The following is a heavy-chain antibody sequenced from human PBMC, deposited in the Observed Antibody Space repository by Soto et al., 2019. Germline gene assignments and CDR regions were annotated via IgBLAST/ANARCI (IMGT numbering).Heavy chain of an antibody. CDR1: GFTVSSNY. CDR2: IYSGGST. V-gene: IGHV3-66*01. CDR3: ARDKEATASEN. J-gene: IGHJ4*02. Sequence: GGSLRLSCAASGFTVSSNYMSWVRQAPGKGLEWVSVIYSGGSTYYADSVKGRFTISRDNSKNTLYLQMNSLRAEDTAVYYCARDKEATASENWGQGTLVTVSS. D-gene: IGHD5-12*01.